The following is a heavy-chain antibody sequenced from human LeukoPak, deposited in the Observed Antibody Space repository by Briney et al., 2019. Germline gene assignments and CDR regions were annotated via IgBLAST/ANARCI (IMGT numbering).Heavy chain of an antibody. J-gene: IGHJ4*02. D-gene: IGHD6-13*01. CDR3: ARLSIAAAGY. Sequence: PSETLSLTCAVSGYSISSGYYWGWIRQPPGKGLEWIGSIYHSGSTYYNPSLKSRVTISVDTSKNQFSLKPSSVTAADTAVYYCARLSIAAAGYWGQGTLVTVSS. V-gene: IGHV4-38-2*01. CDR1: GYSISSGYY. CDR2: IYHSGST.